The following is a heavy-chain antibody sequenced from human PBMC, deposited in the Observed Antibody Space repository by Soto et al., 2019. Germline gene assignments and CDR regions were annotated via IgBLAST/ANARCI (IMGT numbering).Heavy chain of an antibody. CDR1: GFTFSDYA. V-gene: IGHV3-23*01. D-gene: IGHD1-1*01. CDR2: ISNTGGST. CDR3: AKVLWNSRRLDY. Sequence: GGSLRLSCEVSGFTFSDYAMSWVRQASGRGLEWVSLISNTGGSTYYADSVKGRFTVSRDNSKNTLFLQMNTLRADDTALYYCAKVLWNSRRLDYWGQGTPVTVSS. J-gene: IGHJ4*02.